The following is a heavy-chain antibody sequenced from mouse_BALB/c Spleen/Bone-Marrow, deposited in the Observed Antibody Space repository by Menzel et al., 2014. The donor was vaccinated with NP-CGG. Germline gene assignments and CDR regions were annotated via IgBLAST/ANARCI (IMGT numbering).Heavy chain of an antibody. V-gene: IGHV5-17*02. CDR2: ISSGSSTI. J-gene: IGHJ3*01. CDR3: ARDFYDGYYRFAY. Sequence: EVQVVESGGGLVQPGGSRKLSCAASGFTFSSFGMHWVRQAPEKGLEWVAYISSGSSTIYYADTVKGRFTISRDNPKKTLFLQMTSLRSEDTAMYYCARDFYDGYYRFAYWGQGTLVTVSA. CDR1: GFTFSSFG. D-gene: IGHD2-3*01.